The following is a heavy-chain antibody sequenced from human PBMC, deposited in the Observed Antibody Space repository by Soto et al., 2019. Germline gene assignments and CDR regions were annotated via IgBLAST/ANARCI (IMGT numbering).Heavy chain of an antibody. V-gene: IGHV1-3*01. CDR2: INAGNGNT. CDR1: GYTFTSYA. D-gene: IGHD6-19*01. J-gene: IGHJ4*02. Sequence: ASVKVSCKASGYTFTSYAMHWVRQAPGQRLEWTGWINAGNGNTKYSQKFQGRVTITRDTSASTAYMELSSLRSEDTAVYYCARDDSSGWYGSFDYWGQGTLVTVSS. CDR3: ARDDSSGWYGSFDY.